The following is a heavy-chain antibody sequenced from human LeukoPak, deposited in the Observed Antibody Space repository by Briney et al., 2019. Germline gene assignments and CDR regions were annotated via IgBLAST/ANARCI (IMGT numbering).Heavy chain of an antibody. J-gene: IGHJ6*03. V-gene: IGHV3-30*04. CDR2: ISYDGSNK. D-gene: IGHD6-19*01. Sequence: GGSLRLSCAASGFTFSSYAMHWVRQAPGKGLEWVAVISYDGSNKYYADSVKGRFTISRDNSKNTLYLQMNSLRAEDTAVYYCAKDSRQWLGFYYYYYYMDVWGKGTTVTISS. CDR3: AKDSRQWLGFYYYYYYMDV. CDR1: GFTFSSYA.